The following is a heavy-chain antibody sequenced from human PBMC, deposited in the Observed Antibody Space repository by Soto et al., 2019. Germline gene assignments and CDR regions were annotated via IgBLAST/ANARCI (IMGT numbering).Heavy chain of an antibody. CDR1: GITFSGYW. CDR2: VDSDGSGT. CDR3: ATVFEH. V-gene: IGHV3-74*01. Sequence: EVQLMESGGGSVQPGGSLRLSCVASGITFSGYWMHWVRQVPGKGLVWVARVDSDGSGTSYADSVTGRFTISRDNAKNTLYLQMSSLRVEDTAVYYCATVFEHWGQGIPVTVSS. J-gene: IGHJ4*02.